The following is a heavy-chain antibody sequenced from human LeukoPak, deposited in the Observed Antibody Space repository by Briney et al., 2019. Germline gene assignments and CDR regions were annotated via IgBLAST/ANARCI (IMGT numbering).Heavy chain of an antibody. CDR3: ASLGYCSSTSCYPSRY. D-gene: IGHD2-2*01. Sequence: RASVKVSCKASGYTFTGYYMHWVRQAPGQGLEWMGRINPNSGGTNYAQKFQGRVTMTRDTSISTAYMELSRLRSDDTAVYYCASLGYCSSTSCYPSRYWGQGTLVTVSS. CDR2: INPNSGGT. V-gene: IGHV1-2*06. J-gene: IGHJ4*02. CDR1: GYTFTGYY.